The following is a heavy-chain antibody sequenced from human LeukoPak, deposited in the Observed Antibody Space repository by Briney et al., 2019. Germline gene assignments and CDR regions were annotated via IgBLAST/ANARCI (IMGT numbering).Heavy chain of an antibody. CDR3: ARDSRRGYDSSGYNFDY. CDR1: GFIVSSNY. Sequence: GGSLRLSCAASGFIVSSNYMSWVRQAPGKGLEWVSVIYSGGSTHYADSVKGRFTISRDNSKNTLYLQMNSLRAEDTAVYYCARDSRRGYDSSGYNFDYWGQGTLVTVSS. V-gene: IGHV3-66*01. CDR2: IYSGGST. J-gene: IGHJ4*02. D-gene: IGHD3-22*01.